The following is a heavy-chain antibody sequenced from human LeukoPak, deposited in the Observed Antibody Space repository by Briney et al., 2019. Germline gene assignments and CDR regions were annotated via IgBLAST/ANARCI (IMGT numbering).Heavy chain of an antibody. CDR1: GFTFSSYA. CDR3: AKRSHYYDSSGYLFPFGY. V-gene: IGHV3-23*01. Sequence: GGSLRLSCAASGFTFSSYAVSWVRQAPGKGLEWVSAISGSGGSTYYADSVKGRFTISRDNSKNTLYLQMNSLRAEDTAVYYCAKRSHYYDSSGYLFPFGYWGQGTLVTVSS. D-gene: IGHD3-22*01. J-gene: IGHJ4*02. CDR2: ISGSGGST.